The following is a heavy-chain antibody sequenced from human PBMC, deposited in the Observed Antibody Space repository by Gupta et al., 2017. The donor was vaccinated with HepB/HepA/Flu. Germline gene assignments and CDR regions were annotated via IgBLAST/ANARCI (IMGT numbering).Heavy chain of an antibody. CDR2: TRNKANSYTT. CDR3: ASSSRAPNYYYYYGMDV. D-gene: IGHD6-13*01. Sequence: EVQLVESGGGLVQPGGSLRLSCAASGFTFSDHYMDWVRQAPGKGLEWVGRTRNKANSYTTEYAASVKGRFTISRDDSKNSLYLQMNSLKTEDTAVYYCASSSRAPNYYYYYGMDVWGQGTTVTVSS. CDR1: GFTFSDHY. V-gene: IGHV3-72*01. J-gene: IGHJ6*02.